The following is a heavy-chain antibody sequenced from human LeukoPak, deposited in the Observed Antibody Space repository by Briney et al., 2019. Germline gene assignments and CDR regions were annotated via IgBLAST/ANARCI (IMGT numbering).Heavy chain of an antibody. CDR2: INPNSGGT. D-gene: IGHD5-12*01. V-gene: IGHV1-2*02. J-gene: IGHJ4*02. Sequence: ASVKVSCKASGYTFTSYGISWVRQAPGQGLEWMGWINPNSGGTNYAQKFQGRVTMTRDTSISTAYMELSRLRSDDTAVYYCARDPGLRGNDYWGQGTLVTVSS. CDR3: ARDPGLRGNDY. CDR1: GYTFTSYG.